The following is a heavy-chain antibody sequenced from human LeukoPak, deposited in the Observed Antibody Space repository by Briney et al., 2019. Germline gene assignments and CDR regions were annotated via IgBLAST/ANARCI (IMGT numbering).Heavy chain of an antibody. CDR1: GFTFSSYW. CDR3: ARGRPHGNDY. Sequence: GGSLRLSCVASGFTFSSYWMNWVRQAPGKGLVWVSRIASDGSSTTYADSVKGRFSISRDNAKNTLYLQMNSLRVEDTAVYYCARGRPHGNDYWGQGTLVTVSS. D-gene: IGHD4-23*01. J-gene: IGHJ4*02. V-gene: IGHV3-74*01. CDR2: IASDGSST.